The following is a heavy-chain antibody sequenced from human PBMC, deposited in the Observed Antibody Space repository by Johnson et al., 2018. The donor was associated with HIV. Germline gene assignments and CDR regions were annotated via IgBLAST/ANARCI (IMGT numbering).Heavy chain of an antibody. V-gene: IGHV3-64*01. CDR3: ARRGGRDTCEI. D-gene: IGHD4-23*01. Sequence: VQLVESGGGLVQPGGSLRVPCAASGFTFSSHAMHWVRQAPGKGLEYVSAISSTGGSTSYANSVKGRFTISRDNSKNTLDLQMRCLRAEDMAVYYCARRGGRDTCEIWGQGTRVTVSS. CDR2: ISSTGGST. CDR1: GFTFSSHA. J-gene: IGHJ3*02.